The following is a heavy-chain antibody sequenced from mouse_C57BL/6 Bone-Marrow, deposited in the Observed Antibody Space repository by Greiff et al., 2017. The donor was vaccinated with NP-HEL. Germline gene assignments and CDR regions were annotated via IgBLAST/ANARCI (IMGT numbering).Heavy chain of an antibody. V-gene: IGHV1-36*01. Sequence: VQLQQSGPVLVKPGPSVKISCKASGFTFTDYYMHWVKQSHGKSLEWIGLVYPYNGGTSYNQKFKGKAKLTVDTSSSTDYMELNSLTSEDSAFYYCAREGIYYGSSYLFAYWGQGTLVTVSA. D-gene: IGHD1-1*01. CDR2: VYPYNGGT. CDR3: AREGIYYGSSYLFAY. J-gene: IGHJ3*01. CDR1: GFTFTDYY.